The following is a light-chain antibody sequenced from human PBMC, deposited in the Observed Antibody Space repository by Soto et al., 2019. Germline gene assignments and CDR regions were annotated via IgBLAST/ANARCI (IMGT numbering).Light chain of an antibody. J-gene: IGKJ5*01. CDR1: QSVSSN. CDR3: QQRSNWPIT. CDR2: GAS. Sequence: EIVLTQSPATLSLSPGEGATLSCRASQSVSSNLAWYQQKPGQAPRLLIYGASNRATGIPARFSGSGSGTDFTLTISSLEPEDFAVYYCQQRSNWPITFGQGTRLEIK. V-gene: IGKV3-11*01.